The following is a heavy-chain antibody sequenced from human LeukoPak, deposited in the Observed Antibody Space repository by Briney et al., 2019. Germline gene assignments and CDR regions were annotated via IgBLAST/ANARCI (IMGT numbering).Heavy chain of an antibody. CDR2: IIPIFGTA. D-gene: IGHD5-12*01. J-gene: IGHJ4*02. CDR1: GGTFSSYA. CDR3: ARDYGSGYDGWGY. V-gene: IGHV1-69*06. Sequence: VASVKVSCRASGGTFSSYAISWVRQAPGQGLEWMGGIIPIFGTANYAQKFQGRVTITADKSTSTAYMELSSLRSEDTAVYYCARDYGSGYDGWGYWGQGTLVTVSS.